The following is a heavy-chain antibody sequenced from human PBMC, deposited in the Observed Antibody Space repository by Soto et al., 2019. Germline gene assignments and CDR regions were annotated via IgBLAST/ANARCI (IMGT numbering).Heavy chain of an antibody. CDR2: ISGSGGST. CDR1: GFTFSSYA. J-gene: IGHJ5*02. V-gene: IGHV3-23*01. D-gene: IGHD6-13*01. CDR3: AKGAGYSSGWWGGFDP. Sequence: EVQLLESGGGLVQPGGSLRLSCAASGFTFSSYAMSWVRQAPGKGLEWVSAISGSGGSTYYADSVKGRFTISRDNSKNTLNRHMDSMRGEDTAVYYCAKGAGYSSGWWGGFDPWGQGTLVTVSS.